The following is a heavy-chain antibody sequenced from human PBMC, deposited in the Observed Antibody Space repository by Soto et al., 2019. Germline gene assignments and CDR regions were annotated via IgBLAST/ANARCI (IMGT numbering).Heavy chain of an antibody. CDR1: GYTFTSYY. D-gene: IGHD3-10*01. Sequence: GASVKVSCKASGYTFTSYYMHWVRQAPGQGLEWMGIINPSGGSTSYAQKFQGRVTMTRDTSTSTVYMELSSLRSEDTAVYYCARNGLYGSGEDYYYYYGMDVWGQGTTVTVSS. V-gene: IGHV1-46*01. CDR3: ARNGLYGSGEDYYYYYGMDV. CDR2: INPSGGST. J-gene: IGHJ6*02.